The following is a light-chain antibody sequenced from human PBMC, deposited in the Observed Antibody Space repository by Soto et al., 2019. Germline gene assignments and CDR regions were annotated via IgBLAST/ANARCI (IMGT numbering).Light chain of an antibody. CDR1: QSISSY. Sequence: DIQMPQSPSSLSASVGDRVTITCRASQSISSYLNWYQQKPGKAPKVLIYAASTLQSGVPSRFSGSGSETDFTLTISSLQPEDFATYYCQQSYSRTFGQGTKVDIK. V-gene: IGKV1-39*01. CDR2: AAS. J-gene: IGKJ1*01. CDR3: QQSYSRT.